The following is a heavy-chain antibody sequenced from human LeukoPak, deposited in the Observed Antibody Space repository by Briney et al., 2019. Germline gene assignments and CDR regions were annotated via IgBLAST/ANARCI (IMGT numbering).Heavy chain of an antibody. V-gene: IGHV3-48*03. CDR3: ARGGGLAYLFNAFDI. Sequence: PGGSLRLSCAASGFTFSTYEMNWVRQAPGKGLEWVSYISSSGSTIDYADSVKGRFTISRDNAKNPLYLQMNSLRAEDTAVYYCARGGGLAYLFNAFDIWGQGTMVTVSS. CDR1: GFTFSTYE. CDR2: ISSSGSTI. D-gene: IGHD2/OR15-2a*01. J-gene: IGHJ3*02.